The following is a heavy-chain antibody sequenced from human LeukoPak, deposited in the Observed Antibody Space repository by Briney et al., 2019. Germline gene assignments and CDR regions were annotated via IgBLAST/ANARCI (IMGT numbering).Heavy chain of an antibody. CDR3: ARGRMAVAGSHEY. V-gene: IGHV3-7*05. Sequence: PGGSLRLSCAASGITFGSYWMTWVRQTPGKGLECVANIKPDGSEKHYVDSVEGRFTISRDNAKNSLFLEMNSLRAEDTAVYYCARGRMAVAGSHEYWGQGTLVTVSS. J-gene: IGHJ4*02. CDR1: GITFGSYW. D-gene: IGHD6-19*01. CDR2: IKPDGSEK.